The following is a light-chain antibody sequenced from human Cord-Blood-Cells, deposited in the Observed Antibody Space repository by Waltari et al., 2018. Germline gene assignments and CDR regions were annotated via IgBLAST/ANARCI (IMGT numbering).Light chain of an antibody. CDR2: GAT. J-gene: IGKJ4*01. Sequence: IVLTQSPGTLSSSPGERATLSCRASQSVSSSYLAWYQQKPGQAPRLLIYGATSRATGIPDRFSGRASGTDFTLTISRLEPEAFAVYYCQQYGSSPTFDGGTTVEIK. CDR3: QQYGSSPT. V-gene: IGKV3-20*01. CDR1: QSVSSSY.